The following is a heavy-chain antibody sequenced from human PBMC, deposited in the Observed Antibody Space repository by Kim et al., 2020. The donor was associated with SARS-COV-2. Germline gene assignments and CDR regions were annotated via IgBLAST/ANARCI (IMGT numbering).Heavy chain of an antibody. CDR1: GFTFSSHG. CDR3: ARDGSSSFYYYYMDV. D-gene: IGHD6-13*01. J-gene: IGHJ6*03. V-gene: IGHV3-33*01. CDR2: IWYDGSNK. Sequence: GGSLRLSCAASGFTFSSHGMHWVRQAPGKGLEWVAVIWYDGSNKYYADSVKGRFTISRDNSKNTMYLQMNSLRAEDTAVYYCARDGSSSFYYYYMDVWGKGTTVTGSS.